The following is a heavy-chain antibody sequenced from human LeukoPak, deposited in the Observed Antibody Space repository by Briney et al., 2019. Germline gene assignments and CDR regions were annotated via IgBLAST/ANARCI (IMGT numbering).Heavy chain of an antibody. CDR2: ISAYNGNT. CDR1: GYTFTSYG. Sequence: ASVKISCKASGYTFTSYGISWVRQAPGQGLEWMGWISAYNGNTNYAQKLQGRVTMTTDTSTSTAYMELRSLRSDDTAVYYCASGGAVAVPNWFDPWGQGTLVTVSS. CDR3: ASGGAVAVPNWFDP. J-gene: IGHJ5*02. D-gene: IGHD6-19*01. V-gene: IGHV1-18*01.